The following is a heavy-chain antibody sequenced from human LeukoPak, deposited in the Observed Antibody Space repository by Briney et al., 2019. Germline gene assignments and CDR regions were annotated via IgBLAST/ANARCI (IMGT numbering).Heavy chain of an antibody. CDR3: ARYCSGASCYLGLDY. Sequence: AGSLRLSCAASGFTFNNYFMTWVRQAPGKGLEWVSTISGSAGSTYYADFVKGLFTISRDNSRNTLYIQMNSLRADDTAVYYCARYCSGASCYLGLDYWGQGTLVTVSS. CDR2: ISGSAGST. CDR1: GFTFNNYF. J-gene: IGHJ4*02. D-gene: IGHD2-2*01. V-gene: IGHV3-23*01.